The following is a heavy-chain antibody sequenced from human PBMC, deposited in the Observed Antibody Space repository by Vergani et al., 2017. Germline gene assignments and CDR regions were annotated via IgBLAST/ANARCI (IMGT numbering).Heavy chain of an antibody. V-gene: IGHV4-30-2*01. CDR1: GDSITNGGFS. Sequence: QLQLQESGSGLVKPSQTLSLTCAVSGDSITNGGFSWNSIRQPPGKGPEWIGYIFPSGNSDYNPSLKNRVAISLDKSKNQFSLWVNSVTAADTAVYFCARAALRALVGYYYYMDVWGKGTTVVVSS. CDR2: IFPSGNS. CDR3: ARAALRALVGYYYYMDV. J-gene: IGHJ6*03.